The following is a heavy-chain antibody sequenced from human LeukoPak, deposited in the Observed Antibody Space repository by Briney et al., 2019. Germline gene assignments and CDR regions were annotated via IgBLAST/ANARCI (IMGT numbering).Heavy chain of an antibody. J-gene: IGHJ4*02. CDR2: IYHDGTT. Sequence: SETLSLTCTVSGGSISSYYWSWIRQPPGKGLECIGYIYHDGTTNYSPSLKSRATISVDTSKNQFSLKLSSVTAADTAVYYCARAYASYFLTDYWGQGTLVTVSS. D-gene: IGHD1-26*01. V-gene: IGHV4-59*01. CDR3: ARAYASYFLTDY. CDR1: GGSISSYY.